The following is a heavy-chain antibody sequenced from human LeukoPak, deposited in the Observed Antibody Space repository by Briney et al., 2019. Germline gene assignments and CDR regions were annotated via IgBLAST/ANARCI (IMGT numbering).Heavy chain of an antibody. J-gene: IGHJ4*02. D-gene: IGHD5-24*01. CDR2: IYTSGST. CDR1: GGSISSYY. V-gene: IGHV4-4*09. CDR3: ARGIWSEMATTYFDY. Sequence: PSETLSLTCTVSGGSISSYYWSWIRQPPGKGLEWIGYIYTSGSTNYNPSLKSRVTISVDTSKNQFSLKLSSVTAADTAVYYCARGIWSEMATTYFDYWGQGTLVTVSS.